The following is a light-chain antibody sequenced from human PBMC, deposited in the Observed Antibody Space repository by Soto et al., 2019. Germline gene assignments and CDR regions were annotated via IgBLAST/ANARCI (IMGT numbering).Light chain of an antibody. CDR1: SSNIGAGYD. CDR3: QSYDSSLIGYV. CDR2: GNS. J-gene: IGLJ1*01. Sequence: QSVLTQPPSVSGAPGQRVTISCTGSSSNIGAGYDVHWYQQLPGTAPKLPIYGNSNRPSGVPDRFSGSKSRTSASLAITGLQADDEADYYCQSYDSSLIGYVFGTGTKLTVL. V-gene: IGLV1-40*01.